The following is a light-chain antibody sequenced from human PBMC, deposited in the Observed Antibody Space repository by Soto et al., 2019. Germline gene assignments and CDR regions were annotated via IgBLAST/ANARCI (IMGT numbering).Light chain of an antibody. Sequence: QSVLTYPASVSGSPGQSITISCTGSSSDIGSYNRVSWYQQPPGTAPKLIIYEVNNRPSGVPDRFSGSKSGNTASLTISGLQAEDEADYYCNSFTAGSTYVFGSGTKVIVL. V-gene: IGLV2-18*02. CDR2: EVN. CDR3: NSFTAGSTYV. CDR1: SSDIGSYNR. J-gene: IGLJ1*01.